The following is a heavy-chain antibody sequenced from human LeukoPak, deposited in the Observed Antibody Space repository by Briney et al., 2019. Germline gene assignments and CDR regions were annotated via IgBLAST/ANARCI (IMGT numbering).Heavy chain of an antibody. CDR2: ISYDGSNK. V-gene: IGHV3-30*04. D-gene: IGHD3-10*01. CDR1: GFTFSSYA. CDR3: ARDFHSGVRGVILKYFDY. J-gene: IGHJ4*02. Sequence: GGSLRLSCAASGFTFSSYAMHWVRQAPGKGLEWVAVISYDGSNKYYADSVKGRFTISRDNSKNTLYLQMNSLRAEDTAVYYCARDFHSGVRGVILKYFDYWGQGTLVTVSS.